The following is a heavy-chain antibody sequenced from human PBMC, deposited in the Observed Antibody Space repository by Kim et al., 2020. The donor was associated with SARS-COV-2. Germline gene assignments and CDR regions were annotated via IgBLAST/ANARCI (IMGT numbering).Heavy chain of an antibody. CDR1: GGALSRSTYY. D-gene: IGHD1-26*01. CDR3: VRHRGSLPAD. J-gene: IGHJ4*02. CDR2: FHYTEST. Sequence: SETLSLTCTVSGGALSRSTYYWGWIRQTPGKGLEWIASFHYTESTYYNPSLRGRVTTSADTPNNHFSLKLSSVTTTDTAVYYCVRHRGSLPADWGRGTL. V-gene: IGHV4-39*01.